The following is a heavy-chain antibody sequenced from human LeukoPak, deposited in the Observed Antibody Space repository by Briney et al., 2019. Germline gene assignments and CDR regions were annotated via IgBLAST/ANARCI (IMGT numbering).Heavy chain of an antibody. Sequence: SVKVSCKPSGGTFSGQAVSWVRQAPGQGLEWIGRIIPIFGSTDYSQNFQGRVTITTDEPATIVYMELSSLRSDDTAVYYCARGVRSHFYDYSGLYSYLDLWGKGTTVTVSS. CDR1: GGTFSGQA. V-gene: IGHV1-69*05. D-gene: IGHD3-16*01. CDR3: ARGVRSHFYDYSGLYSYLDL. J-gene: IGHJ6*03. CDR2: IIPIFGST.